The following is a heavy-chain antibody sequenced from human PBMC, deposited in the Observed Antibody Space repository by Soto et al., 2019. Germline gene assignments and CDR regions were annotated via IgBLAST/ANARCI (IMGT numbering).Heavy chain of an antibody. D-gene: IGHD3-22*01. CDR3: ARSHSHPDYYYDSSGYYYVLPQMKKHYYYYYGMDV. V-gene: IGHV1-2*04. Sequence: GASVKVSCKASGYTFTGYYMHWVRQAPGQGLEWMGWINPNSGGTNYAQKFQGWVTMTRDTSISTAYMELSRLRSDDTAVYYCARSHSHPDYYYDSSGYYYVLPQMKKHYYYYYGMDVWGQGTTVTVSS. CDR1: GYTFTGYY. CDR2: INPNSGGT. J-gene: IGHJ6*02.